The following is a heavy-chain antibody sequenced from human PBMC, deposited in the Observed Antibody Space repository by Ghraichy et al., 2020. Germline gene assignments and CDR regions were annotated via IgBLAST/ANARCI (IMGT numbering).Heavy chain of an antibody. CDR3: ARQPTVTTKVYWYFDL. CDR2: IYYSGST. CDR1: GGSISSSSYY. J-gene: IGHJ2*01. V-gene: IGHV4-39*01. D-gene: IGHD4-17*01. Sequence: SETLSLTCTVSGGSISSSSYYWGWIRQPPGKGLEWIGSIYYSGSTYYNPSLKSRVTISVDTSKNQFSLKLSSVTAADTAVYYCARQPTVTTKVYWYFDLWGRGTLVTVSS.